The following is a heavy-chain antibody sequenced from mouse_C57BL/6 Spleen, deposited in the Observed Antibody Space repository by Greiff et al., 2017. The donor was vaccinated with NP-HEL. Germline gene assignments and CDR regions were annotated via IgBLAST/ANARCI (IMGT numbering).Heavy chain of an antibody. V-gene: IGHV1-52*01. CDR2: IDPSDSET. J-gene: IGHJ3*01. Sequence: QVHVKQPGAELVRPGSSVKLSCKASGYTFTSYWMHWVKQRPIQGLEWIGNIDPSDSETHYNQKFKDKATLTVDKSSSTAYMQLSSLTSEDSAVYYCAREGSGFAYWGQGTLVTVSA. CDR1: GYTFTSYW. D-gene: IGHD3-2*02. CDR3: AREGSGFAY.